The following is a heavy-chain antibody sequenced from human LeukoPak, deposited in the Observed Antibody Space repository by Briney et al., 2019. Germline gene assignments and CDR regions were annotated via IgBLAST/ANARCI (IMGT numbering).Heavy chain of an antibody. Sequence: GASVKVSCKASGYTFTSYDINWVRQATGQGLEWMGWMNPNSGNTGYAQKFQGRVTMTRNTSISTAYMELSSLRSEDTAVYYCARASGAARGAHGDYWGQGTLVTVSS. CDR1: GYTFTSYD. J-gene: IGHJ4*02. CDR2: MNPNSGNT. V-gene: IGHV1-8*01. D-gene: IGHD6-13*01. CDR3: ARASGAARGAHGDY.